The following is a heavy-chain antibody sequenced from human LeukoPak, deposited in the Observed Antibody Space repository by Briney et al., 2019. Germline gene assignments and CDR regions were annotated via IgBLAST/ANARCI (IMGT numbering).Heavy chain of an antibody. V-gene: IGHV1-18*04. CDR1: GYTFTSYG. Sequence: ASVKVSCKASGYTFTSYGISWVRQAPGQGLEWMGWISACNGNTNYAQKLQGRVTMTTDTSTSTAYMELRSLRSDDTAVYYCARDKSCSGGSCYYYYYGMDVWGKGTTVTVSS. CDR2: ISACNGNT. J-gene: IGHJ6*04. D-gene: IGHD2-15*01. CDR3: ARDKSCSGGSCYYYYYGMDV.